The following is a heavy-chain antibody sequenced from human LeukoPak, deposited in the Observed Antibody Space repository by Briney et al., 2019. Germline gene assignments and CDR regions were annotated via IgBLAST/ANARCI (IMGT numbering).Heavy chain of an antibody. J-gene: IGHJ6*02. CDR2: MNPNSGNT. CDR1: GYTFTSYD. V-gene: IGHV1-8*01. CDR3: ARAPYGSGILYYYYGMDV. Sequence: ASVKVSCKASGYTFTSYDINWVRQATGQGLEWMGWMNPNSGNTGYAQKFQGGVTTTRNTSISTAYMELSSLRSEDTAVYYCARAPYGSGILYYYYGMDVWGQGTTVTVSS. D-gene: IGHD3-10*01.